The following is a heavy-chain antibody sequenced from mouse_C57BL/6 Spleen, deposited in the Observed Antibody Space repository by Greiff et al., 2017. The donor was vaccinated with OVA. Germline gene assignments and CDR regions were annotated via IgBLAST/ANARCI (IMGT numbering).Heavy chain of an antibody. V-gene: IGHV6-3*01. J-gene: IGHJ3*01. CDR2: IRLKSDNYAT. Sequence: LQQSGGGLVQPGGSMKLSCVASGFTFSNYWMNWVRQSPEKGLVWVAQIRLKSDNYATHYAESVKGRFTISRDDSKSSVYLQMNNLRAEDTGIYYCTIYYDYAWFAYWGQGTLVTVSA. D-gene: IGHD2-4*01. CDR3: TIYYDYAWFAY. CDR1: GFTFSNYW.